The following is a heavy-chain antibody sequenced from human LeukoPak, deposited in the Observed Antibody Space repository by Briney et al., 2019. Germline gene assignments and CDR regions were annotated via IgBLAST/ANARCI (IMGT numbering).Heavy chain of an antibody. CDR2: ISAYNGNT. D-gene: IGHD5-12*01. V-gene: IGHV1-18*01. J-gene: IGHJ6*02. CDR1: GYTFTSYG. Sequence: ASVNVSCKASGYTFTSYGISWVRQAPGRGLEWMGWISAYNGNTNYAQKFQGRVTMTTDTSTSTAYMELRSLRSDDTAVYYCARGDIVATIRYYYYGMDVWGQGTTVTVSS. CDR3: ARGDIVATIRYYYYGMDV.